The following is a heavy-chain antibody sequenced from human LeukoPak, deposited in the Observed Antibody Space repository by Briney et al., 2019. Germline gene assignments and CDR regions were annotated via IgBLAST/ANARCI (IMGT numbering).Heavy chain of an antibody. V-gene: IGHV5-51*01. J-gene: IGHJ4*02. D-gene: IGHD6-13*01. CDR2: IYPGDSDT. CDR3: ARALRVAAAGNIYFDY. CDR1: GYSFTSYC. Sequence: GESLKISCKGSGYSFTSYCIGWVRQMPGKGLEWMGIIYPGDSDTRYSPSFQGQVTISADKSISTAYLQWSSLKASDTAMYYCARALRVAAAGNIYFDYWGQRTMVTVSS.